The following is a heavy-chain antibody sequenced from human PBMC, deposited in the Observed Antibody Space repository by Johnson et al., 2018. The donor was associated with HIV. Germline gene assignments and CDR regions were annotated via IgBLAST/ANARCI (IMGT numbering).Heavy chain of an antibody. D-gene: IGHD2-15*01. CDR2: IKSKTDGGTT. Sequence: VQLVESGGGVVQPGRSLRLSCAASGFAFSNAWMSWVRQAPGKGLEWVGRIKSKTDGGTTDYAAPVKGRFIISRDDSKNTLYLQMNSLKTEDTAVYYCTTVGFLLSAFDIWGQGTMVTVSS. J-gene: IGHJ3*02. CDR3: TTVGFLLSAFDI. CDR1: GFAFSNAW. V-gene: IGHV3-15*01.